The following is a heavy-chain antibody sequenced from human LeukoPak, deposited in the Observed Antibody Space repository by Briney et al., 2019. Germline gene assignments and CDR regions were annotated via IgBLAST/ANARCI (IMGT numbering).Heavy chain of an antibody. V-gene: IGHV4-59*01. CDR1: GGSISSYH. CDR3: AKGAKYSSGWYFDY. CDR2: IYYSGST. D-gene: IGHD6-19*01. J-gene: IGHJ4*02. Sequence: SETLSLTCTVSGGSISSYHWSWIRQPPGKGLGWIGYIYYSGSTNYNPSLKSRVTISVDTSKNQFSLKLSSVTAADTAVYYCAKGAKYSSGWYFDYWGQGTLVTVSS.